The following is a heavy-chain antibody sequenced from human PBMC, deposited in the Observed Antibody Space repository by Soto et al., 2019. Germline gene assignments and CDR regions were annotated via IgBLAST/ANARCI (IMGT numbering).Heavy chain of an antibody. CDR2: ISSSDSII. J-gene: IGHJ6*02. D-gene: IGHD6-13*01. CDR3: AKDRVYSSSWYNYYYGMDV. CDR1: GFTFSDFY. V-gene: IGHV3-11*01. Sequence: GGSLRFSCAASGFTFSDFYMRWIRQAPGKGLEWVSYISSSDSIIYYSDSVKGRFTISRDNSKNTLYLQMNSLRAEDTAVYYCAKDRVYSSSWYNYYYGMDVWGQGTTVTVSS.